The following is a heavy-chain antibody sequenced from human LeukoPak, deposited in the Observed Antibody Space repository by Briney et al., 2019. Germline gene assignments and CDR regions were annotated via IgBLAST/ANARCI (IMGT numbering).Heavy chain of an antibody. CDR3: ARTPARGYSYGLDY. CDR1: GGSISNYY. Sequence: SETLSLTCTVSGGSISNYYWSWIRQPPGKGLECIGYIYYSGSTNYNPSLKSRVTISVDTSKNQFSLKLSSVTAADTAVYYCARTPARGYSYGLDYWGQGTLVTVSS. J-gene: IGHJ4*02. V-gene: IGHV4-59*08. CDR2: IYYSGST. D-gene: IGHD5-18*01.